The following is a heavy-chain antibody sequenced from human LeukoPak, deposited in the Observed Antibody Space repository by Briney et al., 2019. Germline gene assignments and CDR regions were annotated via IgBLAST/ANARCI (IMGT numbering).Heavy chain of an antibody. D-gene: IGHD3-22*01. CDR3: ARGRYDSGGYYGIFDY. CDR2: ITSGGSTI. J-gene: IGHJ4*02. CDR1: GFTFSSYD. Sequence: PGGSLRLSCAASGFTFSSYDMNWVRQAPGKGLEWVSYITSGGSTIYYADSVKGRFTISRDNAKNSLYLQMNSLRAEDTAVYYCARGRYDSGGYYGIFDYWGQGTLVTVSS. V-gene: IGHV3-48*03.